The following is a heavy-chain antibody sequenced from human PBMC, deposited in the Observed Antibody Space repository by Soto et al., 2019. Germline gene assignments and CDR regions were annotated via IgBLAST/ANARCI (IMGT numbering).Heavy chain of an antibody. D-gene: IGHD3-16*01. CDR2: INTDGSSA. V-gene: IGHV3-74*01. CDR1: GFTFSNHW. Sequence: EVQLVESGGGLIQPGGSLRLSCAASGFTFSNHWMHWVRQAPGKGLVWVTRINTDGSSASYADSVKGRFTISRDNAKNTLYLQMNSVRAEDTAVYYCARSIMITFGGIIPYYFDYWGQGTLVTVSS. CDR3: ARSIMITFGGIIPYYFDY. J-gene: IGHJ4*02.